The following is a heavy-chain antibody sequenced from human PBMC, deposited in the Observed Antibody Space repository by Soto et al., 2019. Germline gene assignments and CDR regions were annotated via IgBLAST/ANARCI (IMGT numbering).Heavy chain of an antibody. D-gene: IGHD3-3*01. CDR3: AKDVEFQSGYYSGRPYLAP. V-gene: IGHV3-23*01. CDR2: ISGSDGTT. Sequence: QPGGSLRLSCAASGFPFSSYGMNWVRQAPGKGLEWVSAISGSDGTTHYADPVRGRFTISRDNSNNTVFLQMNSLRVEDTGLYYCAKDVEFQSGYYSGRPYLAPWGQGALVTVYS. CDR1: GFPFSSYG. J-gene: IGHJ5*02.